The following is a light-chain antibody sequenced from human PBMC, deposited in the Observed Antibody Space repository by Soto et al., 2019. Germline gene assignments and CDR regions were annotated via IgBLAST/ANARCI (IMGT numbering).Light chain of an antibody. CDR1: ESIRTW. Sequence: IQITQSHSTLSASIGDIVTSGFRASESIRTWLAFYQHKPGKAPKFLICDASSLESGVPSRFSGSGSGTEFTLTISSLQPDDFATYYCQQYNSYSTLGQGTRLEIK. J-gene: IGKJ5*01. CDR3: QQYNSYST. CDR2: DAS. V-gene: IGKV1-5*01.